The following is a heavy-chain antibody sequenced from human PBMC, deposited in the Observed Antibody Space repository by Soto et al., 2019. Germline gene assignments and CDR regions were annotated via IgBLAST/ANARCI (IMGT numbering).Heavy chain of an antibody. CDR2: IYYSGST. D-gene: IGHD6-13*01. CDR3: ARLSLDSSPRPKGYYSYGMDV. V-gene: IGHV4-39*01. Sequence: SETLSLTCTVSGGSISSSSYYWGWIRQPPGKGLEWIGSIYYSGSTYYNPSLKSRVTISVDTSKNQFSLKLSSVTAADTAVYYCARLSLDSSPRPKGYYSYGMDVWGQGTTVTVSS. J-gene: IGHJ6*02. CDR1: GGSISSSSYY.